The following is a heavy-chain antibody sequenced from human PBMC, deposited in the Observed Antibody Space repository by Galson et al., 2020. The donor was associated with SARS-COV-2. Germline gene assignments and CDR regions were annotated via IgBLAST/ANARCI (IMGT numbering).Heavy chain of an antibody. CDR3: ARRNGHYDSSGYYYQGSCFDI. Sequence: HGESLKISCKGSGYSFTSYWIGWVRQMPGKGLEWMGIIYPGDSDTRYSPSFQGQVTISADKSISTAYLQWSSLKASDTAMYYCARRNGHYDSSGYYYQGSCFDIWGQGTMVTGSS. J-gene: IGHJ3*02. V-gene: IGHV5-51*01. CDR2: IYPGDSDT. D-gene: IGHD3-22*01. CDR1: GYSFTSYW.